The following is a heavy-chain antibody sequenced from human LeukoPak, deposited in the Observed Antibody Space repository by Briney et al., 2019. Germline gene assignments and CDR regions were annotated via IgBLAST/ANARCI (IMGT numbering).Heavy chain of an antibody. CDR3: ARDGGEFDY. D-gene: IGHD6-25*01. J-gene: IGHJ4*02. V-gene: IGHV4-59*01. CDR2: IYYSGST. CDR1: GGSSSNYY. Sequence: PSETLSLTCTVSGGSSSNYYWSWIRQPPGKGLEWIGYIYYSGSTNYNPSLKSRVTISVDTSKNQFSLKLSSVTAADTAVYYCARDGGEFDYWGQGTLVTVSS.